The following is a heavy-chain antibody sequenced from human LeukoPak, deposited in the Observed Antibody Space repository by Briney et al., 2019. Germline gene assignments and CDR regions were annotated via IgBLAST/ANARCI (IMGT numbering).Heavy chain of an antibody. CDR3: ARGFQQGDTDY. CDR2: ISAYNGNR. D-gene: IGHD5-18*01. Sequence: ASVKVSCKASGYTFTSYGISWVRQAPGQGLEWMGWISAYNGNRNYAQKLQGRVTMTTDTSTSIDYMELRSLRSDDTAVYYCARGFQQGDTDYWGQGTLVTVSS. CDR1: GYTFTSYG. J-gene: IGHJ4*02. V-gene: IGHV1-18*01.